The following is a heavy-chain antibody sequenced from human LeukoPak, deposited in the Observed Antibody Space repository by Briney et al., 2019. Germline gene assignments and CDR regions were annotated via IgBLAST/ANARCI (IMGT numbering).Heavy chain of an antibody. Sequence: SETLSLTCAVSNGSFSAYYWSWIRQSPGKGLQWIGEISHSGSTNYNPSLKLRVGISLDMSKNHFSLRLSSVTAADTAVYFCARRYCSGGSCYMRGYYGMDVWATGTTVIVSS. D-gene: IGHD2-15*01. J-gene: IGHJ6*04. CDR1: NGSFSAYY. CDR2: ISHSGST. CDR3: ARRYCSGGSCYMRGYYGMDV. V-gene: IGHV4-34*01.